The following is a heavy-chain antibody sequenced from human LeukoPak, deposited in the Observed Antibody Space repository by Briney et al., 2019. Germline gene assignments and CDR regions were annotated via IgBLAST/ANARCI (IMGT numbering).Heavy chain of an antibody. D-gene: IGHD6-13*01. J-gene: IGHJ4*02. CDR3: AREWLNIAAADYVDY. Sequence: GASVKVSCKASGYTFTGYYMHWVRQAPGQGLEWMGWINPNSGGTNYAQKFQGRVTMTRDTSISTAYMELSRLRSDDTAVYYCAREWLNIAAADYVDYWGQGTLVTVSS. CDR1: GYTFTGYY. V-gene: IGHV1-2*02. CDR2: INPNSGGT.